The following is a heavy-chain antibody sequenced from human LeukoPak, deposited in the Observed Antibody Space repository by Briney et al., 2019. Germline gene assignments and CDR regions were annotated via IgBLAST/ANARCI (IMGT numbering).Heavy chain of an antibody. CDR3: ANIVGAAVDY. CDR2: ISSSGSTI. Sequence: GGSLRLSCAASGFTFSSYEMNWVRQAPGKGLEWVSYISSSGSTIYYADSVKGRFTISRDNSKNTLYLQMNSLRAEDTAVYYCANIVGAAVDYWGQGTLVTVSP. CDR1: GFTFSSYE. J-gene: IGHJ4*02. V-gene: IGHV3-48*03. D-gene: IGHD1-26*01.